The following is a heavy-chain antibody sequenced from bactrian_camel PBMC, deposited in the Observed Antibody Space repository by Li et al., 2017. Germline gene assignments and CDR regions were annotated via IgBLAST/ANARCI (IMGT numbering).Heavy chain of an antibody. Sequence: DVQLVESGGDLVQAGGSLRLSCAASRYTYSRNCIGWYRQAPGKAREGVAVLDTGDGTTHYSGSVKGRFTISRDNAKNTLSLQMNSLVPEDTAMYYCAADLHGTGYCRRVLADEYGYWGRGTQVTVS. CDR1: RYTYSRNC. CDR3: AADLHGTGYCRRVLADEYGY. D-gene: IGHD3*01. V-gene: IGHV3S40*01. J-gene: IGHJ4*01. CDR2: LDTGDGTT.